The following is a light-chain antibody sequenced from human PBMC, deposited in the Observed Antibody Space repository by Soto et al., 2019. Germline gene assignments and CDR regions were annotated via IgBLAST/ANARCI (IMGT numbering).Light chain of an antibody. CDR3: QQYETFSGT. Sequence: DIAMTQSPSTLSASVGDAVNITCRASQSIDTWLAWHQQKPGRAPKLLIYDASSLESGVPSRFSGSGAGTEFTLTISSLQPDDFATYYCQQYETFSGTFGPGTKVDI. CDR1: QSIDTW. CDR2: DAS. V-gene: IGKV1-5*01. J-gene: IGKJ1*01.